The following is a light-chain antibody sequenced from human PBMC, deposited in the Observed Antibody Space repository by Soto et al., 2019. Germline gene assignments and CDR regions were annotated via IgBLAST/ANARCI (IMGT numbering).Light chain of an antibody. CDR1: QNIGSD. V-gene: IGKV3-15*01. CDR3: QQLNSYPQT. J-gene: IGKJ5*01. CDR2: YAS. Sequence: EIVMTQSPATLSASPGERVTLSCRASQNIGSDLAWYQQRPGQGPRLLIYYASTRATGIPAKFSGSGSGTDFTLTISRLEPEDSAVYFCQQLNSYPQTFGQGTRLEIK.